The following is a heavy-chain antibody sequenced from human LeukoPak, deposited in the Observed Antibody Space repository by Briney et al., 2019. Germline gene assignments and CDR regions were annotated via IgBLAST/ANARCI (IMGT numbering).Heavy chain of an antibody. Sequence: ASVTVSCKASGYTFTSYYMHWVRQAPGQGLAWMGIINPSGGSTSYAQKFQGRVTMTRDTSTSTVYMELSSLRSEDTAVYYCARGGYYYDSSGYYGSLDYWGQGTLVTVSS. CDR1: GYTFTSYY. V-gene: IGHV1-46*01. CDR3: ARGGYYYDSSGYYGSLDY. J-gene: IGHJ4*02. CDR2: INPSGGST. D-gene: IGHD3-22*01.